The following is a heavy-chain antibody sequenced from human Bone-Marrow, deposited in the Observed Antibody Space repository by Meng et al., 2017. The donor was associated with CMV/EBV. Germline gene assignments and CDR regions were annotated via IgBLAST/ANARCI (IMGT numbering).Heavy chain of an antibody. CDR3: ARGTIRTLYYVDY. D-gene: IGHD3-10*02. CDR1: GYTFTSYG. J-gene: IGHJ4*02. CDR2: ISAYNGNT. V-gene: IGHV1-18*01. Sequence: ASVKVSCKASGYTFTSYGISWVRQAPGQGLEWMGWISAYNGNTNYAQKLQGRVTMTRDTSISTAYMELSRLRSDDTAVYYCARGTIRTLYYVDYWGQGTRVTVSS.